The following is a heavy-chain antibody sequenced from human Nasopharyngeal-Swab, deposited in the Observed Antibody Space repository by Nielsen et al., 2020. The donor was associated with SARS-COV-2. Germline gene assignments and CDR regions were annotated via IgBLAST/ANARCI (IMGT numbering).Heavy chain of an antibody. D-gene: IGHD3-10*01. CDR3: ARDRFTMVRGAFDP. Sequence: GGSLRLSCAASGFTFSSSSMNWVPQAPGKGLEWVSSISSSSSYLYYADSVKGRFTISRDNAKNSLYLQMNSLRAEDTAVYYCARDRFTMVRGAFDPWGQGTLVTVSS. CDR1: GFTFSSSS. J-gene: IGHJ5*02. CDR2: ISSSSSYL. V-gene: IGHV3-21*01.